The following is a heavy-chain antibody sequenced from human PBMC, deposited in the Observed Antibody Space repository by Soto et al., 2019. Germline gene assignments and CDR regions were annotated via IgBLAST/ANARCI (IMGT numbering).Heavy chain of an antibody. CDR1: GFTFSSYN. D-gene: IGHD3-22*01. Sequence: GGSLRLSCAASGFTFSSYNMNWVRQAPGKGLEWVSSISSSSSHKYYADSVKGRFTISRDNAKNSLYLQMNSLRAEDTAVYYCARDVTISDYYYLSPSGFDPWGQGTLVTVSS. CDR3: ARDVTISDYYYLSPSGFDP. V-gene: IGHV3-21*01. CDR2: ISSSSSHK. J-gene: IGHJ5*02.